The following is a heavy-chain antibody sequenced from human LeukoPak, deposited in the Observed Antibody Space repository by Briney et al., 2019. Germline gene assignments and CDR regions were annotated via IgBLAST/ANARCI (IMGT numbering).Heavy chain of an antibody. CDR3: ARHEYSGSYYGLSWFDP. CDR1: GGSISSSGYY. D-gene: IGHD1-26*01. Sequence: SETLYLTCTVSGGSISSSGYYWGWIRQPPGKGLEWIASIYYSGSTYYNPSLKSRVTISVDTSKNQLSLKLSSLTAADTAVYYCARHEYSGSYYGLSWFDPWGQGTLVTVSS. CDR2: IYYSGST. J-gene: IGHJ5*02. V-gene: IGHV4-39*01.